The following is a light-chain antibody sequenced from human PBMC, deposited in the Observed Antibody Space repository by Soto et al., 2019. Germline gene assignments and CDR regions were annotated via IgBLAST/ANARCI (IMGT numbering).Light chain of an antibody. CDR3: QQTYTTPRT. J-gene: IGKJ1*01. V-gene: IGKV1-39*01. CDR2: ATS. Sequence: DTQMTQSPSYLSASVGDRISITCRASQTASNYVNWYKQKPGKAPTLLISATSTLQSGVPSRFRGSGSGTDFTLTITSLQPEDFATYSCQQTYTTPRTCGQGTKVAIK. CDR1: QTASNY.